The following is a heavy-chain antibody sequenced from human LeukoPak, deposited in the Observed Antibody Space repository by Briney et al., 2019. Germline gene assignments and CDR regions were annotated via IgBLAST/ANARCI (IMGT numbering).Heavy chain of an antibody. Sequence: GGSLRLSCTASGFTFSTYATHWVRQAPGKGLEYVSGISGNGRSTFYASSVKGRFTVSRDNSKDTLYLQMGSPRAEDMAVYYCTRDIGRLRGDAFDFWGQGTMVTVSS. D-gene: IGHD2-15*01. CDR3: TRDIGRLRGDAFDF. V-gene: IGHV3-64*01. CDR1: GFTFSTYA. CDR2: ISGNGRST. J-gene: IGHJ3*01.